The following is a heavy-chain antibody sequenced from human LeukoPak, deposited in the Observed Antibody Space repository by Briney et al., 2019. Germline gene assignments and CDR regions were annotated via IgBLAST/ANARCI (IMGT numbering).Heavy chain of an antibody. CDR3: LREETIGVIREPAP. D-gene: IGHD1-14*01. CDR2: INQYGNDK. Sequence: GGSLRLSCEASGFTFSNYLMSWVRQAPGKGLEWVSNINQYGNDKHYVDSVKGRFTISRDNATNSLYLQMNSLRVEDTATYYCLREETIGVIREPAPRGQGTLVTVSS. V-gene: IGHV3-7*01. J-gene: IGHJ4*02. CDR1: GFTFSNYL.